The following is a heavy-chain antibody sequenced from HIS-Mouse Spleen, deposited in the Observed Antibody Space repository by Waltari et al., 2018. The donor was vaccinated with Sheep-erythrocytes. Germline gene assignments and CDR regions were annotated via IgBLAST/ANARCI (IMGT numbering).Heavy chain of an antibody. CDR2: ISWNSGSI. Sequence: EVQLVESGGGLVQPGRSLRLSCAASGFTFDDYAMHWVRQAPGKGLEWVSGISWNSGSIGYADSVKCRFTISRDNAKNSLYLQMNSLRAEDTALYYCAKPDYGDFDAFDIWGQGTMVTVSS. CDR1: GFTFDDYA. D-gene: IGHD4-17*01. CDR3: AKPDYGDFDAFDI. V-gene: IGHV3-9*01. J-gene: IGHJ3*02.